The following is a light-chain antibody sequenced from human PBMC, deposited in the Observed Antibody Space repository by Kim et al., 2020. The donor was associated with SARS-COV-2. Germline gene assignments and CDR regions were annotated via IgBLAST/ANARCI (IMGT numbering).Light chain of an antibody. CDR2: KTS. CDR1: QSISTW. V-gene: IGKV1-5*03. Sequence: ASIEDSVTITCRASQSISTWLAWYQQKPGRAPKLLIHKTSSLEPGVSSRFSGSGSGTEFTLTISSLQPDDYATYYCQRYNTPPWTFGQGTKVDIK. CDR3: QRYNTPPWT. J-gene: IGKJ1*01.